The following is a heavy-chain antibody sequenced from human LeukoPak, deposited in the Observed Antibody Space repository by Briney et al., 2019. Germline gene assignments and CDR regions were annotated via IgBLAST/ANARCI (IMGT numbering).Heavy chain of an antibody. CDR3: ARDGGLYCSGGSCYSSYYYYYMDV. CDR2: ISAYNGNT. D-gene: IGHD2-15*01. Sequence: ASAKVSCKASGYTFTSYGISWVRQAPGQGLEWMGWISAYNGNTNYAQKLQGRVTMTTDTSTSTAYMELRSLRSDDTAVYYCARDGGLYCSGGSCYSSYYYYYMDVWGKGTTVTVSS. V-gene: IGHV1-18*01. CDR1: GYTFTSYG. J-gene: IGHJ6*03.